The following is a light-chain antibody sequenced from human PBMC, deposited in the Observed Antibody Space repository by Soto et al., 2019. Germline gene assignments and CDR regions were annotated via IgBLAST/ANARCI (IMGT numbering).Light chain of an antibody. CDR2: DVS. V-gene: IGLV2-14*03. Sequence: QSALTQPASVSGSPGQSITISCTGTSSDVGGYNYVSWYQHHPDKAPKLIIFDVSDRPSGVSNRFSGSKSGNTASLTISGPQAEDEADYYCTSYTSTSTLAVFGGGTQLTV. J-gene: IGLJ2*01. CDR3: TSYTSTSTLAV. CDR1: SSDVGGYNY.